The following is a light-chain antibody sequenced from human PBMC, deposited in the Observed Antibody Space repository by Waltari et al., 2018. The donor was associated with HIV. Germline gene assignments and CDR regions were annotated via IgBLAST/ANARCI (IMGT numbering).Light chain of an antibody. CDR2: LGA. CDR1: QSLLHSNEYNY. Sequence: IVMTQFPLSLPVNPGAPASISCMSNQSLLHSNEYNYLNWFLPKPGQSPRLLIYLGANRASGVPDRFSGGGSGTNFTLKIRRVEADDVGVYYCMQGLQTPFTLGPGTKVDI. CDR3: MQGLQTPFT. J-gene: IGKJ3*01. V-gene: IGKV2-28*01.